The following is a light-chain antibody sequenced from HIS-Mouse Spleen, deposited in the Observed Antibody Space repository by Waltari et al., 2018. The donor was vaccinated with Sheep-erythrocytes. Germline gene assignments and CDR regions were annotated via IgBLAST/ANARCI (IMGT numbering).Light chain of an antibody. CDR3: AAWDDSLNGVV. CDR1: SSNIGSNT. V-gene: IGLV1-44*01. J-gene: IGLJ2*01. CDR2: SNT. Sequence: QSVLTQPPSASGTPGQRVTISCSGSSSNIGSNTVNWYQQLPGTAPKLLSYSNTKRPSGVPDQFSGSKSGTSASLAISGLQSEDEADYYCAAWDDSLNGVVFGGGTKLTAL.